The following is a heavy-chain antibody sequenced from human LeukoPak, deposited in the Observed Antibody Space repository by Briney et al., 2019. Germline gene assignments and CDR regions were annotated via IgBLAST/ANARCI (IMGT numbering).Heavy chain of an antibody. Sequence: AGGSLRLSCAASGFTFSDYYMSWLRQPPGKGLEWVSYISSSGSTIYYADSVKGRFTISRDNSKNTLYLQMNSLRAEDTAVYYCARVAPGVFGYWGQGTLVTVSS. CDR2: ISSSGSTI. V-gene: IGHV3-11*01. CDR1: GFTFSDYY. D-gene: IGHD2-8*01. J-gene: IGHJ4*02. CDR3: ARVAPGVFGY.